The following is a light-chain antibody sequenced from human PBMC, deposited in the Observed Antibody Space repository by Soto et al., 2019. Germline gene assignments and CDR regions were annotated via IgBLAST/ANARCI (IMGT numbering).Light chain of an antibody. Sequence: QSALTQPPSASGSLGQSVTISCTGTSSDVGGYNYVSWYQQHPGKAPKVMIYEVNKRPSGVPDRFSGSKSGNTASLTVSGLQAEDEADYYCSSYAGSNNYVFGTGTKLTVL. J-gene: IGLJ1*01. CDR2: EVN. V-gene: IGLV2-8*01. CDR3: SSYAGSNNYV. CDR1: SSDVGGYNY.